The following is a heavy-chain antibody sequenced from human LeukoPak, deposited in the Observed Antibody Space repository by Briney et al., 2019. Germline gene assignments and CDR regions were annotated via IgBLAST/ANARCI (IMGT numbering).Heavy chain of an antibody. V-gene: IGHV3-23*01. J-gene: IGHJ6*02. Sequence: PGRSLRLSCAASGFTFSSYAMHWVRQAPGKGLEWVSAISGSGGSTYYADSVKGRFTISRDNSKNTLYLQMNSLRAEDTAVYYCAKGPTIFGVVIISEYYYGMDVWGQGTTVTVSS. CDR2: ISGSGGST. CDR3: AKGPTIFGVVIISEYYYGMDV. CDR1: GFTFSSYA. D-gene: IGHD3-3*01.